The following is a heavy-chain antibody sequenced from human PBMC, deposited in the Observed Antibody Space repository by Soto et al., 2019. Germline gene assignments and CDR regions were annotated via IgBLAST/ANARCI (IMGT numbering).Heavy chain of an antibody. CDR3: ASNVAADDALDV. CDR2: INHSGST. D-gene: IGHD2-15*01. V-gene: IGHV4-34*01. Sequence: PSETLSLTCAVYGGSFSGYYWSWIRQPPGKGLEWIGEINHSGSTNYNPSLKSRVTISVDTSKNQFSLKLSSVTAADTAVYYCASNVAADDALDVWGQGTMVTVS. J-gene: IGHJ3*01. CDR1: GGSFSGYY.